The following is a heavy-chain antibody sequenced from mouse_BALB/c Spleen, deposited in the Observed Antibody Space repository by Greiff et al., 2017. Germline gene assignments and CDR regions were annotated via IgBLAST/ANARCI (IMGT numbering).Heavy chain of an antibody. CDR3: ARAPGYWYFDV. J-gene: IGHJ1*01. Sequence: VQLQQSGAELVKPGASVKLSCTASGFNIKDTYMHWVKQRPEQGLEWIERIDPANGNTKYDPKFQGKATITADTSSNTAYLQLSSLTSEDTAVYYCARAPGYWYFDVWGAGTTVTVSS. CDR1: GFNIKDTY. CDR2: IDPANGNT. V-gene: IGHV14-3*02.